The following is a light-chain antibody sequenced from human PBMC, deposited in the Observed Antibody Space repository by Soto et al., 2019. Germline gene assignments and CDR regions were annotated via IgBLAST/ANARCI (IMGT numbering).Light chain of an antibody. CDR1: QSVTSS. CDR3: QQRSTWPRT. Sequence: EIVLTQSPGTLSLSPGERATLSCRASQSVTSSLVWYQQKPGQAPRLLMYDASNRATGIPARFSGSGSGTAFTLTISSLEPEDSAVYYCQQRSTWPRTFGGGTKVE. CDR2: DAS. V-gene: IGKV3-11*01. J-gene: IGKJ4*01.